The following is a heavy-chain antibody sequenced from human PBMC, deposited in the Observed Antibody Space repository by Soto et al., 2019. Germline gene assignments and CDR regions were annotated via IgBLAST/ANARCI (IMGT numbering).Heavy chain of an antibody. V-gene: IGHV3-48*03. D-gene: IGHD5-12*01. Sequence: GGSLRLSCAASGFTFSSYEMNWVPQAPGKGLEWVSYISSTGNTVYHSDSVKGRFAISRDNAKNSLYLQMNRLRAEDTAVYSCARDRKSGSDNDLGMWGLGTMVTVSS. CDR3: ARDRKSGSDNDLGM. CDR1: GFTFSSYE. J-gene: IGHJ4*03. CDR2: ISSTGNTV.